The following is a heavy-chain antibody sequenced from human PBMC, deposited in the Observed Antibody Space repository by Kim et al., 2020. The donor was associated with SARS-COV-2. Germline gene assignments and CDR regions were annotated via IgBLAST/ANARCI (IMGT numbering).Heavy chain of an antibody. CDR3: ARRRNDYGDYYFDY. D-gene: IGHD4-17*01. J-gene: IGHJ4*02. V-gene: IGHV5-51*01. Sequence: TPSFQRQVTISADKSISTAYLQWSSLKASDTAMYYCARRRNDYGDYYFDYWGQGTLVTVSS.